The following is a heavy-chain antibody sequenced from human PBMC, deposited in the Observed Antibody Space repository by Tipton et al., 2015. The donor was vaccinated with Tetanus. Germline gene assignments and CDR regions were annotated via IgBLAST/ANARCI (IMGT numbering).Heavy chain of an antibody. V-gene: IGHV7-4-1*02. D-gene: IGHD6-13*01. CDR3: AKDGAILAADGIRYFES. J-gene: IGHJ4*02. Sequence: QLAQSGAEVKKPGASVKVSCKASGYTFTTYAMNWVRQAPGQGLEWMGWINTNTGNPTYAQGFTGRFVFSLDTSVSTAYLQISSLKAEDTAVYYCAKDGAILAADGIRYFESWGQGTLVTVSS. CDR1: GYTFTTYA. CDR2: INTNTGNP.